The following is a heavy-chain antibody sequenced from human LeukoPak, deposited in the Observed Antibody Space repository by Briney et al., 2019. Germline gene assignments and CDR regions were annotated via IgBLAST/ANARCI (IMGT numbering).Heavy chain of an antibody. CDR2: IYYSGST. Sequence: SETLSLTCTVSGGSISSSSYYWGWIRQPPGKGLEWIGSIYYSGSTYYNPSLKSRVTISVDTSKNQFSLKLSSVTAADTAVYYCARLRHVMVRGVLWNDPQVNWFDPWGQGTLVTVSS. CDR1: GGSISSSSYY. J-gene: IGHJ5*02. V-gene: IGHV4-39*07. D-gene: IGHD3-10*01. CDR3: ARLRHVMVRGVLWNDPQVNWFDP.